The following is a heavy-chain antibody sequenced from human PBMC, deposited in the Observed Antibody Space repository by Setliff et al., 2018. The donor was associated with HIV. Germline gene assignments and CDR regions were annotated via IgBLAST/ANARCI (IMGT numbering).Heavy chain of an antibody. J-gene: IGHJ6*02. D-gene: IGHD6-19*01. V-gene: IGHV1-18*01. CDR1: GYTFTTYC. Sequence: ASVKVSCKASGYTFTTYCISWVRQAPGHGLEWMGWISPNFGHTNYAQNFHGRITLTVDTSTSRAYMELRSLRSDDTAVYFCARLGSGWSDSYYYAMDVWGQGTTVTVSS. CDR2: ISPNFGHT. CDR3: ARLGSGWSDSYYYAMDV.